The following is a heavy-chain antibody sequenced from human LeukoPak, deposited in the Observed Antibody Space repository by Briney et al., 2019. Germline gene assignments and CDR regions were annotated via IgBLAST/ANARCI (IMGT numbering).Heavy chain of an antibody. CDR1: GFTFSSYS. Sequence: GGSLRLSCAASGFTFSSYSMNWVRQAPGKGLEWVSSISSSSSYIYYVDSVRGRYTISRDNDKHSLYQQLNSLRAEDTSVYYCARDSRRHGFDPWGQGTLVTVSS. V-gene: IGHV3-21*01. CDR2: ISSSSSYI. J-gene: IGHJ5*02. CDR3: ARDSRRHGFDP.